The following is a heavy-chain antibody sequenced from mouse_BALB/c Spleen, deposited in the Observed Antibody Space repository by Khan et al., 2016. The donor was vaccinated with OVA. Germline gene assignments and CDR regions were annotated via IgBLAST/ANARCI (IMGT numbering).Heavy chain of an antibody. V-gene: IGHV3-2*02. D-gene: IGHD1-2*01. Sequence: EVQLQESGPGLVKPSQSLSLTCTVTGYSITSGYGWNWIRQFPGNKLEWMGYISYSGSTNYNPSLTSRISIHPDTSKNPFFLQLNSVTTEDTAKYYCARTARIKYWGQGTTLTVSS. J-gene: IGHJ2*01. CDR3: ARTARIKY. CDR1: GYSITSGYG. CDR2: ISYSGST.